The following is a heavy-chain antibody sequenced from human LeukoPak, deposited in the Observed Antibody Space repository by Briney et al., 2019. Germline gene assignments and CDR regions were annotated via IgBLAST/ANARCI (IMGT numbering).Heavy chain of an antibody. CDR3: ARQLVADNWFDP. Sequence: SETLSLTCTVSGGSISSYYWSWIRQPPGKGLEWIGYIYYSGSTNYNPSLKSRVTISVDTSKNQFSLKLSSVTAADTAAYYCARQLVADNWFDPWGQGTLVTVSS. J-gene: IGHJ5*02. CDR2: IYYSGST. D-gene: IGHD5-12*01. V-gene: IGHV4-59*08. CDR1: GGSISSYY.